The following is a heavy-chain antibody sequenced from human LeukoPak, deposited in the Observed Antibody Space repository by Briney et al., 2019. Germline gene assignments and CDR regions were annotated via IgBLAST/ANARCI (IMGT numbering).Heavy chain of an antibody. Sequence: GGSLRLSCAASGFTFSSYAMNWVRQAPGKGLEWVSAISGSGGSTFYADSVKGRFTISRDNSKNTLYLQMNSLRAEDTAVYYCASGPTLYDSSGYRDYWGQGTLVTVSS. CDR3: ASGPTLYDSSGYRDY. CDR1: GFTFSSYA. V-gene: IGHV3-23*01. D-gene: IGHD3-22*01. J-gene: IGHJ4*02. CDR2: ISGSGGST.